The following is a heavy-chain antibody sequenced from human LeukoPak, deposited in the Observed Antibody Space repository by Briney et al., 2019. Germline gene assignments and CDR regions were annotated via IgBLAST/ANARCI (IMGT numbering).Heavy chain of an antibody. D-gene: IGHD6-13*01. CDR1: GFTFSSYS. CDR2: ISSTSTYI. Sequence: NPGGSLRLSCAASGFTFSSYSMNWVRQAPGTGLEWVSSISSTSTYIYYADSVKGRFTISRDNAKNSLYLQMNSLRAGDTAVYYCARGPYSSSWSDFDYWGQGTLVTVSS. CDR3: ARGPYSSSWSDFDY. J-gene: IGHJ4*02. V-gene: IGHV3-21*01.